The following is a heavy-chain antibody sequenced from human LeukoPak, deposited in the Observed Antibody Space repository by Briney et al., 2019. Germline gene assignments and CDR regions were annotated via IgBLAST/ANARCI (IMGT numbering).Heavy chain of an antibody. J-gene: IGHJ3*02. CDR1: GYTFTGYY. D-gene: IGHD6-13*01. V-gene: IGHV1-2*02. Sequence: GASVKVSCKASGYTFTGYYMHWVRQAPGQGLEWMGWINPNSGGTNYAQKFQGRVTMTRDTSISTAYMELSRLRSDDTAVYYCARERDSSSWSSLMYAFDIWGQGTMVTVSS. CDR2: INPNSGGT. CDR3: ARERDSSSWSSLMYAFDI.